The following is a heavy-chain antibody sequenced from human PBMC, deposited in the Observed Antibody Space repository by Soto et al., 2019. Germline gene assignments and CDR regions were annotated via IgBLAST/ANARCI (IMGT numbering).Heavy chain of an antibody. Sequence: LRLSCAASGFTFSSYAMSWVRQAPGKGLEWVSAISGSGGSTYYADSVKGRFTISRDNSKNTLYLQMNSLRAEDTAVYYCAKDDCSSTSCYFWFDPWGQGTLVTVSS. CDR3: AKDDCSSTSCYFWFDP. D-gene: IGHD2-2*01. CDR2: ISGSGGST. CDR1: GFTFSSYA. V-gene: IGHV3-23*01. J-gene: IGHJ5*02.